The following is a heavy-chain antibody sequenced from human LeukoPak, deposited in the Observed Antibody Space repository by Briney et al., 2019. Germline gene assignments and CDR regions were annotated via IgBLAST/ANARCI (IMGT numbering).Heavy chain of an antibody. CDR1: GFTFSSYW. D-gene: IGHD1-14*01. CDR3: ARDGPRERYYYYYYMDV. CDR2: INSDGSST. V-gene: IGHV3-74*01. J-gene: IGHJ6*03. Sequence: GESLRLSCAASGFTFSSYWMHWVRQAPEKGLVWVSRINSDGSSTSYADSVKGRFTISRDNAKNTLYLQMNSLRAEDTAVYYCARDGPRERYYYYYYMDVWGKGTTVTISS.